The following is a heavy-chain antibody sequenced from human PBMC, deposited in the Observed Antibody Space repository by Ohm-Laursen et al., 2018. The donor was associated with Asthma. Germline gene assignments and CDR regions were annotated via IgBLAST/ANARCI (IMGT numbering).Heavy chain of an antibody. V-gene: IGHV1-18*04. CDR1: GYTFTDYG. Sequence: ASVKVSCKASGYTFTDYGISWVRQAPGQELEWMGWISAKNGNTDFTQKLQGRVTLTTDTSTSTAYMEVRSLTSDDTAVYYCARVSCNDDICYSLFYNWGQGTLVTVSS. D-gene: IGHD2-15*01. J-gene: IGHJ4*02. CDR3: ARVSCNDDICYSLFYN. CDR2: ISAKNGNT.